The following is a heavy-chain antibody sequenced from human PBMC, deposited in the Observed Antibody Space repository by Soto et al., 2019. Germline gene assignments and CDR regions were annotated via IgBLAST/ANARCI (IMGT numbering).Heavy chain of an antibody. D-gene: IGHD4-17*01. CDR3: ARDLRYGDYESYGMDV. J-gene: IGHJ6*02. V-gene: IGHV4-31*01. CDR1: GGSISSGGYY. Sequence: QVQLQESGPGLVKPSQTLSLTCTVSGGSISSGGYYWSWIRQHPGKDLECIGYIYYSGRTYYHPSLKSLLTISVDTSKNQFSLKLSSVTGADTDVYYCARDLRYGDYESYGMDVWGQGTTVTVSS. CDR2: IYYSGRT.